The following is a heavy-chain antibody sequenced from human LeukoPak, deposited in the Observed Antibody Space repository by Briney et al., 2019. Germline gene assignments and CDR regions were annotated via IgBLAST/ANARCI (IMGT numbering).Heavy chain of an antibody. Sequence: PSETLSLTCAVYGGSFSGYYWSWIRQPPGKGLEWIGEINHSGSTNYNPSLKSRVTISVDTSKNQFSLKLSSVTAADTAVYYCARGLGYCSGGSCYSYYYYYMDVWGKGTTVTVSS. J-gene: IGHJ6*03. CDR1: GGSFSGYY. CDR2: INHSGST. V-gene: IGHV4-34*01. D-gene: IGHD2-15*01. CDR3: ARGLGYCSGGSCYSYYYYYMDV.